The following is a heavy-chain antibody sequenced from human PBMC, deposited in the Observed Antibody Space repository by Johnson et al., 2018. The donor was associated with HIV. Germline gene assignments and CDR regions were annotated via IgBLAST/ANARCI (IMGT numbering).Heavy chain of an antibody. Sequence: QVQLVESGGGVVQPGRSLRLSCAASGFTFSSMHWDRQAPGKGLEWVAVISHDGSNKYYADSVKGRFTISRDNSKNTLYLQMNSLRAGDTAVYYCARGNKGYSSGWDAFDIWGQGTVVTVSS. J-gene: IGHJ3*02. V-gene: IGHV3-30*14. D-gene: IGHD6-19*01. CDR1: GFTFSS. CDR3: ARGNKGYSSGWDAFDI. CDR2: ISHDGSNK.